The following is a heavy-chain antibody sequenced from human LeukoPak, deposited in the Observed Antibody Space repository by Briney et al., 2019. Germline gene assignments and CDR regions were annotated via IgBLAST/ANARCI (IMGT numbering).Heavy chain of an antibody. D-gene: IGHD6-19*01. CDR1: GASVSSGSYY. J-gene: IGHJ4*02. CDR2: IYYSGST. Sequence: SETLSLTCTVSGASVSSGSYYWSWIRQPPGKGLEWIGYIYYSGSTNYNPSLKSRVTISVDTSKNQFSLKLSSVAAADTAVYYCGGHIGSVWYYFDYWGQGTLVTVSS. V-gene: IGHV4-61*01. CDR3: GGHIGSVWYYFDY.